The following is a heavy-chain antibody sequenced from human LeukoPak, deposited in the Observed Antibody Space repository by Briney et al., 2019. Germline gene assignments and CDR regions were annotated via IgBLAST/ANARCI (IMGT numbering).Heavy chain of an antibody. Sequence: SETLSLTCTVSGGSISSSSYYWGWIRQPPGKGLEWIGSIYYSGSTYYNPSLKSRVTISVDTSKNQFSLKLSSVTAADTAVYYCARDGSGSYYFDYWGQGTLVTVSS. CDR2: IYYSGST. CDR3: ARDGSGSYYFDY. D-gene: IGHD3-10*01. V-gene: IGHV4-39*07. J-gene: IGHJ4*02. CDR1: GGSISSSSYY.